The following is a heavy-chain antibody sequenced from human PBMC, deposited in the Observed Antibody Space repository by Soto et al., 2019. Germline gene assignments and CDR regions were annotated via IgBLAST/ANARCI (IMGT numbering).Heavy chain of an antibody. CDR3: ATLPPRIEVTVLPIPT. V-gene: IGHV4-61*01. CDR2: IYYSGST. CDR1: GGSVSSGSYY. Sequence: SETLSLTCTVSGGSVSSGSYYWSWIRQPPGKGLEWIGYIYYSGSTNYNPSLKSRVTISVDTSKNQFSLKLSSVTAADTAVYYCATLPPRIEVTVLPIPTWGQGTLVTVSS. D-gene: IGHD2-15*01. J-gene: IGHJ5*02.